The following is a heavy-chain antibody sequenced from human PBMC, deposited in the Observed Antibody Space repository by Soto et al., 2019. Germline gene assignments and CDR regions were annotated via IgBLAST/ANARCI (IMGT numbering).Heavy chain of an antibody. J-gene: IGHJ5*02. CDR1: GCSISSYY. CDR3: ARTYSSSSLGWFDP. Sequence: LSLTCTVSGCSISSYYWSWIRQPAGNVLEWIGRIYTSGSTNYNPSLKSRVTMSVDTSKNQFSLKLSSVTAADTAVYYCARTYSSSSLGWFDPWGQGTLVTVSS. CDR2: IYTSGST. V-gene: IGHV4-4*07. D-gene: IGHD6-6*01.